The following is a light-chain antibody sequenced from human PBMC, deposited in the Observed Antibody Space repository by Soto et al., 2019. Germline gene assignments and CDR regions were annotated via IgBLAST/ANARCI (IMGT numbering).Light chain of an antibody. CDR2: KAS. V-gene: IGKV1-5*03. CDR3: QHYNSYSEA. J-gene: IGKJ1*01. Sequence: DIQRTQSPSTMSGSLGDRFPITCLASQTISSWLAWYQQKPGKASKLLIYKASTLKSGVTSRFSGSGSGTEFTITISSLQPDDFATYYCQHYNSYSEAFGQGTKVDIK. CDR1: QTISSW.